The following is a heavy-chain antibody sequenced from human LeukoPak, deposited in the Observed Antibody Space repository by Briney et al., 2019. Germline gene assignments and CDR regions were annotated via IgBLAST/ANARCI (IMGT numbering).Heavy chain of an antibody. Sequence: SSETLSLTCSVSGGSITSGSDYGSWIRQPAGKGLGWIGRIYTGGTTNYNPSLQSRVTISVDTSKNQFSLKLSSVTAADTAVYYCARGNLVRGYLDDFDIWGQGTMVTVSS. CDR2: IYTGGTT. J-gene: IGHJ3*02. D-gene: IGHD3-10*01. CDR1: GGSITSGSDY. V-gene: IGHV4-61*02. CDR3: ARGNLVRGYLDDFDI.